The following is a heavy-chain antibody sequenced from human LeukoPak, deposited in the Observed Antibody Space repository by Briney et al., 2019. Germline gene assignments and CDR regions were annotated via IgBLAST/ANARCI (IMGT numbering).Heavy chain of an antibody. CDR2: INPNSGGT. CDR1: GYTFTGYY. Sequence: ASVKVSCKASGYTFTGYYIHWVRQAPGQGLEWMGRINPNSGGTNYAQKFQGRVTMTRDTSISTAYMELNRLRSGDTAVYYCARSWGSSGWYDLDFWGQGTLVTVSS. CDR3: ARSWGSSGWYDLDF. J-gene: IGHJ4*02. D-gene: IGHD6-19*01. V-gene: IGHV1-2*06.